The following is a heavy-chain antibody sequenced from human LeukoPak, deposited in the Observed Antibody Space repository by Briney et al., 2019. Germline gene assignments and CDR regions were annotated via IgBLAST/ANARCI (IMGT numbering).Heavy chain of an antibody. J-gene: IGHJ4*02. CDR3: ARDRGSYDSSGYSDY. V-gene: IGHV4-30-4*07. CDR1: GGSISSGGYS. D-gene: IGHD3-22*01. Sequence: SETLSLTCAVSGGSISSGGYSWSWIRQPPGKGLEWIGYIYYSGSTYYNPSLKSRVTISVDTSKNQFSLKLSSVTAADTAVYYCARDRGSYDSSGYSDYWGQGTLVTVSS. CDR2: IYYSGST.